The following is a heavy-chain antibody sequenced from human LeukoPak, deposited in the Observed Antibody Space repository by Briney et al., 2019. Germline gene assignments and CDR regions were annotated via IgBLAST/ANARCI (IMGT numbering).Heavy chain of an antibody. CDR1: GYTFTGYY. V-gene: IGHV1-2*06. CDR3: ATDFTVAVAQNY. D-gene: IGHD6-19*01. CDR2: INPNSGGT. J-gene: IGHJ4*02. Sequence: GASVEVSCKASGYTFTGYYMHWVRQAPGQGLEWMGRINPNSGGTNYAQKFQGRVTMTRDTSISTAYMELSRLRSDDTAVYYCATDFTVAVAQNYWGQGTLVTVSS.